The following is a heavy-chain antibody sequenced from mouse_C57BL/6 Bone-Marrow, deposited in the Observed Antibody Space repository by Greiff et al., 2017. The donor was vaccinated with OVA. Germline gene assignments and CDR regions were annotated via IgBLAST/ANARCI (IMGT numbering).Heavy chain of an antibody. CDR1: GYTFTSYW. CDR2: IHPNSGST. D-gene: IGHD3-2*02. J-gene: IGHJ2*01. CDR3: ARGGQLRPLYFDY. V-gene: IGHV1-64*01. Sequence: QVQLQQSGAELVKPGASVKLSCKASGYTFTSYWMHWVKQRPGQGLEWIGMIHPNSGSTNYNEKFKSKATLTVDKSSSTAYMQLSSLTSEDSAVYYCARGGQLRPLYFDYWGQGTTLTVSA.